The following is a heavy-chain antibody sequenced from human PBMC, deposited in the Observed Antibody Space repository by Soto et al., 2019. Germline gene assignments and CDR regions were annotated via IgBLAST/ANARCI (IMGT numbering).Heavy chain of an antibody. J-gene: IGHJ5*02. D-gene: IGHD2-2*01. V-gene: IGHV1-69*01. CDR1: GGIFSRFS. Sequence: QVQLVQSGAEVKTPGSSVEVSCKASGGIFSRFSITWVRQVPGHGLEWMGGIIPMTGTPNYAEKFQGRLTLTADASTRTAYLVLSSLKSVDTAVYYCARGPILPGATSWLDPWGQGTVVIVSS. CDR3: ARGPILPGATSWLDP. CDR2: IIPMTGTP.